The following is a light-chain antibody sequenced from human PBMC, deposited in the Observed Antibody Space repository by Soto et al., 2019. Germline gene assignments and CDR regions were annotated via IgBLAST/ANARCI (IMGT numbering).Light chain of an antibody. CDR1: SSNIGAGYD. J-gene: IGLJ2*01. Sequence: QAVVTQPPSVSGAPGQRVTISCTGSSSNIGAGYDVHWYQHLPGTAPKLLIYGNSNRPSGVPVRFSGSTSGSSASLVITGLRGEDEADYHCQSYDSSLINAVFGGGTKLTVL. CDR2: GNS. CDR3: QSYDSSLINAV. V-gene: IGLV1-40*01.